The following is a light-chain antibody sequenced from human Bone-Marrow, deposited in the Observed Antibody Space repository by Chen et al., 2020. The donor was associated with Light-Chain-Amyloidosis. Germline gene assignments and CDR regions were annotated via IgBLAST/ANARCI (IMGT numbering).Light chain of an antibody. CDR1: ISDVDSYKS. V-gene: IGLV2-14*01. CDR2: DFS. Sequence: QSALTQPASVSGSPGQSITISCTGAISDVDSYKSVSWYQQHPGKAPNLLIFDFSDRPSGVSHRFSGSKSGTTASQTISGLQAEDEADYFCSSYTSSGTWVFGGGTKLTVL. CDR3: SSYTSSGTWV. J-gene: IGLJ3*02.